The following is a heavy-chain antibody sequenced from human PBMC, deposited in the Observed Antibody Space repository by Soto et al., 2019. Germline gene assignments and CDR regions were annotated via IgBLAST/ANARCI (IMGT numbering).Heavy chain of an antibody. CDR2: IFYTGST. CDR3: ARVSGHNTGYYSVYFMDV. Sequence: PSETLSLTCAVSGYSISSGFYWGWIRQPPGKGLEWIGYIFYTGSTFYNPSLKSRLTISLDTSENQFSLDMNSVTAADTAVYFCARVSGHNTGYYSVYFMDVWGQGTTVTVSS. J-gene: IGHJ6*02. CDR1: GYSISSGFY. V-gene: IGHV4-38-2*01. D-gene: IGHD5-18*01.